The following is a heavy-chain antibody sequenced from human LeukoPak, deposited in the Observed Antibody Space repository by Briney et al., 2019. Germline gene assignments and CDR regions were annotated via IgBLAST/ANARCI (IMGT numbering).Heavy chain of an antibody. J-gene: IGHJ4*02. D-gene: IGHD5-18*01. CDR3: TSDTVDTAVGIDY. V-gene: IGHV3-74*01. CDR1: GSTFSRHW. CDR2: MNSDGSST. Sequence: GGSLRLSCAASGSTFSRHWMHWVRQVPGKGLVWVSRMNSDGSSTSYADSVKGRFIISRDNAKNTLYLQMNSLRAEDTAVYYCTSDTVDTAVGIDYWGQGTLVTVSS.